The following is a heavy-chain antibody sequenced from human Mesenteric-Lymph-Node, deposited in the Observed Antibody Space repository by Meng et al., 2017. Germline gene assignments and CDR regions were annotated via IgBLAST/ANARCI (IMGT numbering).Heavy chain of an antibody. D-gene: IGHD3-22*01. Sequence: ASVKVSCKASGYTFTGYYMNWVRQAPGQGLEWMGWINPNSGATNYAQKFQGRVTMTRDTSISTAYMEVTRLTSDDTAVYYCARTPIDFDSSGYYLQDWGQGTLVTVSS. CDR2: INPNSGAT. J-gene: IGHJ1*01. CDR3: ARTPIDFDSSGYYLQD. V-gene: IGHV1-2*02. CDR1: GYTFTGYY.